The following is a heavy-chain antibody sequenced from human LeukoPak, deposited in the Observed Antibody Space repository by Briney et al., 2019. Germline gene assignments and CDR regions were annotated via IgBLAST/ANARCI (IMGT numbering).Heavy chain of an antibody. CDR1: GFTFSSYS. CDR3: ARDKTPTRILNHDAFDI. V-gene: IGHV3-21*01. Sequence: PGGSLRLSCAASGFTFSSYSMNWVRQAPGKGLEWVSSISSSSSYIYYADSVKGRFTISRDNAKNSLYLQMNSLRAEDTAVYYCARDKTPTRILNHDAFDIWGQGTMVTVSS. J-gene: IGHJ3*02. CDR2: ISSSSSYI. D-gene: IGHD1-14*01.